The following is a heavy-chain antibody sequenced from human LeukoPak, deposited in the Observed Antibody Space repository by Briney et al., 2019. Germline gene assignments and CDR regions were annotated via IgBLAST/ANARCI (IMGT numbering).Heavy chain of an antibody. CDR3: ARAHDSSGYYYVGYFQH. CDR2: IIPIFGTA. Sequence: ASVKVSCKASGGTFSSYAISWVRQAPGQGLEWMGRIIPIFGTANYAQKFQGRGTITTDESTSTAYMELSSLRSEDTAVYYCARAHDSSGYYYVGYFQHWGQGTLVTVSS. V-gene: IGHV1-69*05. D-gene: IGHD3-22*01. CDR1: GGTFSSYA. J-gene: IGHJ1*01.